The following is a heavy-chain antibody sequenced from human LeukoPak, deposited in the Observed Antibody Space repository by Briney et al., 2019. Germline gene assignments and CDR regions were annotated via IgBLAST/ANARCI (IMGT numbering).Heavy chain of an antibody. V-gene: IGHV3-48*04. D-gene: IGHD3-10*01. CDR1: GFTFSSYS. Sequence: GGSLRLSCAASGFTFSSYSMNWVRQAPGKGLEWVSYISGSSATIYYVDSVKGRFTISRDNAKNSLYLQMNSLRAEDTALYYCAKDNYGSEHGMDVWGQGTTVTVSS. CDR3: AKDNYGSEHGMDV. CDR2: ISGSSATI. J-gene: IGHJ6*02.